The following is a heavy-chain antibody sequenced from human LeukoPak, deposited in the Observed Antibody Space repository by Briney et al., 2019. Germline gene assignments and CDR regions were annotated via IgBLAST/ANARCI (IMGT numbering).Heavy chain of an antibody. J-gene: IGHJ1*01. CDR3: AKESSSGWYRQRSYFRH. D-gene: IGHD6-19*01. CDR1: GFTFDDYA. Sequence: GGSLRLSCAASGFTFDDYAMHWVRQAPGKGLEWVSLISGDGGSTYYADSVKGRFTISRDNSKNSLYLQMNSLRTEDTALYYCAKESSSGWYRQRSYFRHWGQGTLVTVSS. CDR2: ISGDGGST. V-gene: IGHV3-43*02.